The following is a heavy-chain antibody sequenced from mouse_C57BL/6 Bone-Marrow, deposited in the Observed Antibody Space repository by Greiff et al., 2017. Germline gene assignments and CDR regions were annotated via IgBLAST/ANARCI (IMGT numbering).Heavy chain of an antibody. CDR2: ISDGGSYT. Sequence: MLVESGGGLVKPGGSLKLSCAASGFTFSSYAMSWVRQTPEKRLEWVATISDGGSYTYYPDNVKGRFTISRDNAKNNLYLQMSHLKSEDTAMYYCARKNYDYASYYFDYWGQGTTLTVSS. CDR1: GFTFSSYA. J-gene: IGHJ2*01. V-gene: IGHV5-4*03. CDR3: ARKNYDYASYYFDY. D-gene: IGHD2-4*01.